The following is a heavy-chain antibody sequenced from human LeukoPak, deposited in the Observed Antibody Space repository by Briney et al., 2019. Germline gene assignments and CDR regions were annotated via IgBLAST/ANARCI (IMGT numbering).Heavy chain of an antibody. J-gene: IGHJ4*02. CDR3: ARDLVF. CDR2: IYSGGST. V-gene: IGHV3-66*01. CDR1: GFTVSSNY. Sequence: GGSLLLSCAASGFTVSSNYMSWVRRAPGKGLEGVSVIYSGGSTYYADSVKGRFTISKDNSKNTLYLQMNSLRAEDTAVYYCARDLVFWGQGTLVTVSS. D-gene: IGHD3-10*01.